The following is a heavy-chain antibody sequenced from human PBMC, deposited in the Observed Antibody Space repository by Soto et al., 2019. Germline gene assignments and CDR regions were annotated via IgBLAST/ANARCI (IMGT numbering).Heavy chain of an antibody. CDR2: IYYSGTT. V-gene: IGHV4-30-4*02. J-gene: IGHJ4*02. Sequence: SETLSLTCTVSGGSISSGDYYWSWIRQPPGKGLEWVGYIYYSGTTYYNPSLKGRVTMSVDTSKNQFSLKLTSVTAADTAVYYCARTGGYYTYFFDYWGQGSLVTVSS. D-gene: IGHD3-3*01. CDR1: GGSISSGDYY. CDR3: ARTGGYYTYFFDY.